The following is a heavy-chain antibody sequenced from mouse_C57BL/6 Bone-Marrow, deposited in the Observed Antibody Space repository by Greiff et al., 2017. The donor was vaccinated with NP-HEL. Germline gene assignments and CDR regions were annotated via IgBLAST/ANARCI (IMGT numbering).Heavy chain of an antibody. D-gene: IGHD1-1*01. CDR2: INPGSGGT. CDR3: ARSGLRITTVVASYYFDY. Sequence: VQLQESGAELVRPGTSVKVSCKASGYAFTNHLIEWVKQRPGQGLEWIGVINPGSGGTNYNEKFKGKATLTADKSSSTAYMQLSSLTSEDSAVYFCARSGLRITTVVASYYFDYWGQGTTLTVSS. V-gene: IGHV1-54*01. J-gene: IGHJ2*01. CDR1: GYAFTNHL.